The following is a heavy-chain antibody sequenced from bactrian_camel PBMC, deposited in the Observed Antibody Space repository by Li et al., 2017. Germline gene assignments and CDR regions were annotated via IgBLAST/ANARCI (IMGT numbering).Heavy chain of an antibody. D-gene: IGHD6*01. Sequence: HVQLVESGGGSVQAGESLTLSCSGYKNSRQCMGWFRHVAGDYRQGVAVVDVGGVVSYLDGVNGRFTISKDNAKTTVFLQMNNLKPEDTAMYYCAAVRGGCWRPRTLSEDDYDIWGQGTQVTVS. CDR1: GYKNSRQC. V-gene: IGHV3S53*01. CDR2: VDVGGVV. CDR3: AAVRGGCWRPRTLSEDDYDI. J-gene: IGHJ4*01.